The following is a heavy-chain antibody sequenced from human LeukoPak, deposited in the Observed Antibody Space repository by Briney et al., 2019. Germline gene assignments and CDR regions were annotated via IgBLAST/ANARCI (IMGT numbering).Heavy chain of an antibody. D-gene: IGHD4-17*01. V-gene: IGHV3-53*01. Sequence: GGPLRLSCAASGFTVSSNYMSWVRQAPGKGLEWVSVIYSGGPTYNADSVKGLFTISRDNSNNTLYLQMNSLRAEDTAVYYCARGPVTKFEIWGQGTILTVSS. CDR1: GFTVSSNY. J-gene: IGHJ3*02. CDR2: IYSGGPT. CDR3: ARGPVTKFEI.